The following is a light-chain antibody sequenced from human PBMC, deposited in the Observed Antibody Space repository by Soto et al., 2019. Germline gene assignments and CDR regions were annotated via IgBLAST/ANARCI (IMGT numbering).Light chain of an antibody. CDR2: EGS. V-gene: IGLV2-23*01. CDR1: SSDVGSYNL. J-gene: IGLJ1*01. Sequence: QSVLTQPASVSGSPGQSITISCTGTSSDVGSYNLVSWYQQHPGKAPKLMIYEGSKRPSGVSNRFSGSKSGNTASLTISGLQAEDEADYYCCSCAGSSTYVFGTGTKVTVL. CDR3: CSCAGSSTYV.